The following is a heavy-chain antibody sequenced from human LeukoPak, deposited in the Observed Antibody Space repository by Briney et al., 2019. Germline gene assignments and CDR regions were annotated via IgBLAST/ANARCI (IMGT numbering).Heavy chain of an antibody. CDR3: TRDILTGYHKYFDY. V-gene: IGHV3-33*01. D-gene: IGHD3-9*01. J-gene: IGHJ4*02. Sequence: GGSLRLXCAASGFSFGGYGMHWVRQAPGKGLEWVAHIWYDASNRQYADSVKGRFTTSRDNSKNMLYLEMNNLRVEGTAVYYCTRDILTGYHKYFDYWGQGTLVTVSS. CDR2: IWYDASNR. CDR1: GFSFGGYG.